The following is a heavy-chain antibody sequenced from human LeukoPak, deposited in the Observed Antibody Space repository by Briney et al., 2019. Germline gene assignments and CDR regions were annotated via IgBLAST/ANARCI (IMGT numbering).Heavy chain of an antibody. CDR3: ARWGLRLWFGGVPADYGMDV. CDR2: IYHSGST. J-gene: IGHJ6*02. V-gene: IGHV4-4*02. CDR1: GGSISSSNW. D-gene: IGHD3-10*01. Sequence: PSGTLSLTCAVSGGSISSSNWWSWVRQPPGKGLEWIGEIYHSGSTNYNPSLKSRVTISVDKSKNQFSLKLSSVTAADTAVYYCARWGLRLWFGGVPADYGMDVWGQGTTVTVSS.